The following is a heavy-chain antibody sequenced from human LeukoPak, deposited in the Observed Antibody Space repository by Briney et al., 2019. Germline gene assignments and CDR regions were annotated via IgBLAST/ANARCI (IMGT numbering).Heavy chain of an antibody. V-gene: IGHV3-23*01. CDR1: GFIFNTYA. CDR2: IRGSGEST. Sequence: PGGSLRLSCAASGFIFNTYAMSWVRQAPGKGLEWVSTIRGSGESTHYADSVQGRFTISRDNSLYTVYLQMDSVRGDDTAVYYCAKDRISYTTSPGELSHWGQGTLVIVSS. D-gene: IGHD3-10*01. CDR3: AKDRISYTTSPGELSH. J-gene: IGHJ4*02.